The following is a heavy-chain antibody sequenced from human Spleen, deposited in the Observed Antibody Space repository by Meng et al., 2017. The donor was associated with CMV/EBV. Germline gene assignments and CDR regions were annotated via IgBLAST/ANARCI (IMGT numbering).Heavy chain of an antibody. V-gene: IGHV4-34*01. CDR2: INHSGSI. D-gene: IGHD1-1*01. CDR1: GGSFSSHY. Sequence: SETLSLTCAVYGGSFSSHYWSWIRQFPGKGLEWIGEINHSGSINYSASLKSRVTISLDSSNNQFSLQLSSVTAADTAVYYCARDGWNGHNYYYYGMDVWGQGTTVTVSS. J-gene: IGHJ6*02. CDR3: ARDGWNGHNYYYYGMDV.